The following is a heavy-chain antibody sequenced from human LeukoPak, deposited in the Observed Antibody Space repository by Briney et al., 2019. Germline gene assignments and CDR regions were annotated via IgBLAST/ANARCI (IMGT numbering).Heavy chain of an antibody. J-gene: IGHJ4*02. V-gene: IGHV3-74*01. CDR3: AKAPQGYYDSGAYYY. CDR2: INRDGSST. CDR1: GFTFSTYW. D-gene: IGHD3-22*01. Sequence: PGGSLRLSCAASGFTFSTYWMHWVRQAPGKGLVWVSRINRDGSSTSYADSVKGRFTISRDNAKNTLYLQMDSLRAADTAVYYCAKAPQGYYDSGAYYYWGQGTLVTVSS.